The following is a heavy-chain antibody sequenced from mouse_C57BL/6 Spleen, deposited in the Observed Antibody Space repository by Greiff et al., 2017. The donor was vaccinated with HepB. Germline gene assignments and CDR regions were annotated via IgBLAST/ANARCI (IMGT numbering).Heavy chain of an antibody. J-gene: IGHJ1*03. V-gene: IGHV1-76*01. CDR2: IYPGSGNT. D-gene: IGHD1-1*01. Sequence: QVQLQQSGAELVRPGASVKLSCKASGYTFTDYYINWVKQRPGQGLEWIARIYPGSGNTYYNEKFKGKATLTAEKSSSTAYMQLSSLTSEDSAVYFCARGPLYYGSSYGYFDVWGTGTTVTVSS. CDR3: ARGPLYYGSSYGYFDV. CDR1: GYTFTDYY.